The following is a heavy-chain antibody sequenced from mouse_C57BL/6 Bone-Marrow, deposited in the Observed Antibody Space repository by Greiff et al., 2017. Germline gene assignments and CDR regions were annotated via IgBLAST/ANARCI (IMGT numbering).Heavy chain of an antibody. Sequence: VQLQQPGAELVMPGASVKLSCKASGYTFTSYWMHWVKQRPGQGLEWIGEIDPSDSYTNYNQKFKGKSTLTVDKSSSTAYMQLSSLTSEDSAVYYCARDRLAYWGQGTLVTVSA. J-gene: IGHJ3*01. CDR3: ARDRLAY. CDR1: GYTFTSYW. V-gene: IGHV1-69*01. CDR2: IDPSDSYT.